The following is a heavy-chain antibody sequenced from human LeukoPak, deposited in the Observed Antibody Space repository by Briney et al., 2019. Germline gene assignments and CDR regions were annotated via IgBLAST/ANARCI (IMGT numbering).Heavy chain of an antibody. CDR3: ARVSGGDVFDY. D-gene: IGHD2-21*02. CDR1: GFTFSSYG. Sequence: QPGGSLRLSCAASGFTFSSYGMHWVRQAPGKGLEWVAVTSYDGSNKYYADSVKGRFTISRDNSKNTLYLQMNSLRAEDTAVYYCARVSGGDVFDYWGQGTLVTVSS. J-gene: IGHJ4*02. V-gene: IGHV3-30*19. CDR2: TSYDGSNK.